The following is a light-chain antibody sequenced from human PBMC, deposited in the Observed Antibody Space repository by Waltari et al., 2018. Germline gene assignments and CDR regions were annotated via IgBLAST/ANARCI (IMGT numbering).Light chain of an antibody. V-gene: IGKV1-27*01. CDR2: LAS. CDR3: QRYNSAPWT. J-gene: IGKJ1*01. Sequence: DFQMTQSPSSLSASVGDTVTITCRASQDISDDYLSWYQQKPGNSPELLIYLASTLQFGVPSRFRGSGSGKDFTLTITSLQPEDVATYYCQRYNSAPWTFGQGTKV. CDR1: QDISDDY.